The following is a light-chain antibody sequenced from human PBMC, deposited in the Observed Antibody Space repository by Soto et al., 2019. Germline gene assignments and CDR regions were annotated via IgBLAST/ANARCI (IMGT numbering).Light chain of an antibody. Sequence: DIQITQSPSSLSASLGDRVTITCRASQGIGVYLAWFQQKPGKVPKLLIYAASALQSGVPSRFSGSGSGTDFTLTISSLQPEDIATYYCQKYNSAPLTFGGGTKVDIK. CDR2: AAS. V-gene: IGKV1-27*01. CDR1: QGIGVY. J-gene: IGKJ4*01. CDR3: QKYNSAPLT.